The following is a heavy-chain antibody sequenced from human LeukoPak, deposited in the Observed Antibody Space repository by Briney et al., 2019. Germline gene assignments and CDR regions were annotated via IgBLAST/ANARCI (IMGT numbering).Heavy chain of an antibody. CDR1: GYTFTSYY. Sequence: ASVKVSCKASGYTFTSYYMHWVRQAPGQGLEWMGGIIPIFGTANYAQKFQGRVTIAADESTSTAYMELSSLRSEDTAVYYCARGETNYYDSSGYSDYWGQGTLVTVSS. CDR3: ARGETNYYDSSGYSDY. CDR2: IIPIFGTA. J-gene: IGHJ4*02. V-gene: IGHV1-69*13. D-gene: IGHD3-22*01.